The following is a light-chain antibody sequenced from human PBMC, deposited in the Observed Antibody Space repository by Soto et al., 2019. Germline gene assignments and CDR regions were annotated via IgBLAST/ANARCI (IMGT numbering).Light chain of an antibody. CDR3: HQRSNWSPLT. V-gene: IGKV3-11*02. J-gene: IGKJ4*01. Sequence: EIEVTQSPATLSLSPGERATLSCRTSQSVGSYLAWYQKKPGQAPRLLIYDASNRATGIPARFSGGGSGRDFTIPISSLELQDFEVYYCHQRSNWSPLTFGGGTKVEI. CDR2: DAS. CDR1: QSVGSY.